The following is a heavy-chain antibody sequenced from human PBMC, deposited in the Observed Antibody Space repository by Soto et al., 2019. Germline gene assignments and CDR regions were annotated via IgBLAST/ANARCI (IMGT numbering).Heavy chain of an antibody. CDR1: GFTFSSYS. D-gene: IGHD5-12*01. Sequence: HPGGSLRLSCAASGFTFSSYSMNWVRQAPGKGLEWVSYISSNSSTIYYADSVKGRSTISRDNAKNTLYLQMNSLRAEDTAVYYCAKEVATTPLSQYYYGMDVWGQGTTVTVSS. CDR2: ISSNSSTI. V-gene: IGHV3-48*01. CDR3: AKEVATTPLSQYYYGMDV. J-gene: IGHJ6*02.